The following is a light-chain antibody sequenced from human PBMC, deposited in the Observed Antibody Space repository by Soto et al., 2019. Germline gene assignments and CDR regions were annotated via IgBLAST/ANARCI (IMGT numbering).Light chain of an antibody. V-gene: IGLV2-14*01. CDR3: ISYTSSSTSYV. CDR1: SSDVGGYNY. J-gene: IGLJ1*01. CDR2: EVS. Sequence: QSALTQPASVSGSPGQSITISCTGTSSDVGGYNYVAWYQQHPGKVPRLMIYEVSNRPSGVSNRFSGSKSGSTASLTISGLQAADEADYSCISYTSSSTSYVFGTGTKVTVL.